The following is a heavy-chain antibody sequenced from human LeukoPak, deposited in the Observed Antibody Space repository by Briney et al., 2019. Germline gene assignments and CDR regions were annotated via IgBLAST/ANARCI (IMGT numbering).Heavy chain of an antibody. V-gene: IGHV4-59*11. CDR3: ARAQPDYGDYVFAPRGYYYYMDV. D-gene: IGHD4-17*01. CDR1: GGSISSHY. Sequence: SETLSLTCTVSGGSISSHYWSWIRQPPGKGLERIGYIYYSGSTNYNPSLKSRVTISVDTSKNQFSLKLSSVTAADTAVYYCARAQPDYGDYVFAPRGYYYYMDVWGKGTTVTVSS. CDR2: IYYSGST. J-gene: IGHJ6*03.